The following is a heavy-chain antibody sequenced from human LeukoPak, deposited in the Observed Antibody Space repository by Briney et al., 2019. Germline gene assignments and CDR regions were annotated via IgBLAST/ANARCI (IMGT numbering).Heavy chain of an antibody. CDR2: INHSGST. CDR1: GGSISSSNW. D-gene: IGHD3-10*01. CDR3: AREYGSGSEFDP. V-gene: IGHV4-4*02. Sequence: SGTLSLTCAVSGGSISSSNWWSWVRQPPGKGLEWIGEINHSGSTNYNPSLKSRVTISVDTSKNQFSLKLSSVTAADTAVYYCAREYGSGSEFDPWGQGTLVTVSS. J-gene: IGHJ5*02.